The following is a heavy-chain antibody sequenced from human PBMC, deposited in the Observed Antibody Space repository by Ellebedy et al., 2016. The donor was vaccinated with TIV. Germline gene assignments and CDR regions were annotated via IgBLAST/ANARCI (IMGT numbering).Heavy chain of an antibody. Sequence: SETLSLXXAVYGGSFSGYYWSWIRQPPGKGLEWIGEINHSGSTNYNPSLKSRVTISVDTSKNQFSLKLSSVTAADTAVYYCARGRFARNNYYYYMDVWGKGTTVTVSS. CDR3: ARGRFARNNYYYYMDV. J-gene: IGHJ6*03. CDR2: INHSGST. V-gene: IGHV4-34*01. CDR1: GGSFSGYY.